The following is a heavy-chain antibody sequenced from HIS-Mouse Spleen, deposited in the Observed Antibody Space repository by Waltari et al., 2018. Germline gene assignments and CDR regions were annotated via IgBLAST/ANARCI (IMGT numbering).Heavy chain of an antibody. V-gene: IGHV4-34*01. CDR1: GGSFSGYY. D-gene: IGHD1-7*01. CDR3: AGYNWNYGTDY. J-gene: IGHJ4*02. CDR2: INHRGST. Sequence: QVQLQQWGAGLLKPSETLSLTCAVYGGSFSGYYWSWIRQPPGKGLGWIGEINHRGSTNYNPSLKSRVTISVDTSKNQFSLKLSSVTAADTAVYYCAGYNWNYGTDYWGQGTLVTVSS.